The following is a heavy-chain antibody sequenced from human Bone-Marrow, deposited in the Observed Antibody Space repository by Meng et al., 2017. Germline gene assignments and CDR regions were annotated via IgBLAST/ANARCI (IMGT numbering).Heavy chain of an antibody. CDR1: GYTLTHYA. J-gene: IGHJ4*02. Sequence: ASVKVSCKASGYTLTHYAINWLRQAPGQGLEWMGWINTNTGNPTYAQGFTGRLVFSLDTSVSTAYLQLSGLKADDTAVYYCTRDDYSDCSSTSCFDYWGQGSPVTVSS. V-gene: IGHV7-4-1*02. CDR2: INTNTGNP. CDR3: TRDDYSDCSSTSCFDY. D-gene: IGHD2-2*01.